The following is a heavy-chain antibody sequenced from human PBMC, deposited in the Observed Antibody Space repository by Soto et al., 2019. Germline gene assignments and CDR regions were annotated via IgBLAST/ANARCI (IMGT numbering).Heavy chain of an antibody. D-gene: IGHD2-15*01. CDR3: ARYWRKGLRPASADAFDI. Sequence: PVKVSCKGSGGTLNSYAISWGRQAPGQGVEWMGGIIPIFGTANYAQKFQGRVTITADESTSTAYMELSSLRSEDTAVYYCARYWRKGLRPASADAFDIWGQGTMVTVS. J-gene: IGHJ3*02. CDR2: IIPIFGTA. V-gene: IGHV1-69*13. CDR1: GGTLNSYA.